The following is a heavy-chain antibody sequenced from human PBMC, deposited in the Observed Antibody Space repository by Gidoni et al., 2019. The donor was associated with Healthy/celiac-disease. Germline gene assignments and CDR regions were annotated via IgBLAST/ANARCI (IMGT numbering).Heavy chain of an antibody. CDR1: GGTFSSYA. Sequence: QVQLVQSGAEVQKPGSSVKVSCKASGGTFSSYAISWVRQAPGQGLEWMGGIIPIFGTANYAQKFQGRVTITADKSTSTAYMELSSLRSEDTAVYYCARDPDWDWSSSGYWVGYWGQGTLVTVSS. J-gene: IGHJ4*02. CDR2: IIPIFGTA. D-gene: IGHD3-22*01. V-gene: IGHV1-69*06. CDR3: ARDPDWDWSSSGYWVGY.